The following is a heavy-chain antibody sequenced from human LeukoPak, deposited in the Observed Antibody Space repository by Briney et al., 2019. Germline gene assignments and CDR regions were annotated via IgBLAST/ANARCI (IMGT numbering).Heavy chain of an antibody. CDR3: AKDIDAGLASSGFDY. J-gene: IGHJ4*02. V-gene: IGHV3-21*04. CDR1: GFTFSSYS. CDR2: ISSSSSYI. Sequence: GGSLRLSCAASGFTFSSYSMNWVRQAPGKGLEWVSSISSSSSYIYYADSVKGRFTISRDNAKNSLYLQMNSLRAEDMALYYCAKDIDAGLASSGFDYWGQGTLVTVSS. D-gene: IGHD6-19*01.